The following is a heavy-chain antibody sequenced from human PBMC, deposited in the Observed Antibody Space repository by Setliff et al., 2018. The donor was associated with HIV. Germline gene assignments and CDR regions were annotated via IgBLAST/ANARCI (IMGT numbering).Heavy chain of an antibody. Sequence: SETLSLTCSVSGGPMTSYYWSWLRQTPGKGLEWIGYIYYSGSTNYNPSLKSRVTISVDTSKNHFSLKLRSVTAADTAVYYCAQLGMVDDFDYWGQGTLVTVSS. CDR3: AQLGMVDDFDY. J-gene: IGHJ4*02. CDR2: IYYSGST. D-gene: IGHD1-1*01. V-gene: IGHV4-59*01. CDR1: GGPMTSYY.